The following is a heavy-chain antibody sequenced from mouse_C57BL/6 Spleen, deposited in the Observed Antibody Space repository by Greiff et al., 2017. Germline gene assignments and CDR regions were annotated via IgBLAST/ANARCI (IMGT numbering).Heavy chain of an antibody. J-gene: IGHJ2*01. V-gene: IGHV1-54*01. CDR1: GYAFTNYL. CDR2: INPGSGGT. Sequence: QVQLQQSGAELVRPGTSVKVSCKASGYAFTNYLIEWVKQRPGQGLEWIGVINPGSGGTNYNEKFKGKATLTADKSSSTAYMQLSSLTSEDSAVYCSARPEGRWGQGTTLTVSS. CDR3: ARPEGR.